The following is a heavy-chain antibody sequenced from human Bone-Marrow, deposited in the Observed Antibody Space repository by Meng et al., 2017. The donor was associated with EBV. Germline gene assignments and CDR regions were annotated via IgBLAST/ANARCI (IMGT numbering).Heavy chain of an antibody. J-gene: IGHJ5*02. CDR3: ARDSTGDSRRFDP. V-gene: IGHV1-3*01. CDR1: GYTFTSYA. Sequence: QAQLVQSGAEVKEPGASVKVSCEASGYTFTSYAMHWVRQAPGQRLEWMGWINVGNGDTKYSQKFHGRVTITRDTSATTAYMELSSLTSEDTAVYYCARDSTGDSRRFDPWGQGTLVTVSS. D-gene: IGHD3-22*01. CDR2: INVGNGDT.